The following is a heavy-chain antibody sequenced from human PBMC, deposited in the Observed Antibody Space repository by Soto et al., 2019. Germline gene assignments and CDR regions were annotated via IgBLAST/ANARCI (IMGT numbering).Heavy chain of an antibody. J-gene: IGHJ4*02. D-gene: IGHD2-21*02. CDR2: IYYSGST. V-gene: IGHV4-30-4*01. CDR3: SRTIAYCGGDCYSKFDY. CDR1: GGSISSGDYY. Sequence: QVQLQESGPGLVKPSQTLSLTCTVSGGSISSGDYYWSWIRQPPGKGLEWIGYIYYSGSTYYNPSLKRRVTISVDTSKNQFSLKLSSVTAADTAVYYCSRTIAYCGGDCYSKFDYWGQGTLVTVSS.